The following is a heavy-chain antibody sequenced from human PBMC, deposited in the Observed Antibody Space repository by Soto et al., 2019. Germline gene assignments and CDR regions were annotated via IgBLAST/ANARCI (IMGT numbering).Heavy chain of an antibody. J-gene: IGHJ6*02. CDR2: IIPIFGTA. CDR3: ARGRAVEMATISRYGMDV. D-gene: IGHD5-12*01. Sequence: QVQLVQSGAEVKKPGSSVKVSCKASGGTFSSYAISWVRQAPGQGLEWMGGIIPIFGTANYAQKFQGRVTITEDESTSTAYMELSSLRSEDTAVYYCARGRAVEMATISRYGMDVWGQGTTVTVSS. CDR1: GGTFSSYA. V-gene: IGHV1-69*01.